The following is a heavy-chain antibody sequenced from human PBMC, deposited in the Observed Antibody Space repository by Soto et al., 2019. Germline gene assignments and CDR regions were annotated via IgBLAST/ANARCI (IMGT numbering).Heavy chain of an antibody. CDR3: ANSAHDSIGQYWLEFDF. CDR2: IFWDDDE. V-gene: IGHV2-5*02. D-gene: IGHD3-22*01. CDR1: GFSLTTFAVG. J-gene: IGHJ5*01. Sequence: QITLKESGPTLVKPTQTLTLTCTFSGFSLTTFAVGVGWIRQPPGKALEWLALIFWDDDESYNSYLKSRLTITNDTTYNQIIVTKTNREPVDTTTYFSANSAHDSIGQYWLEFDFWGRRPLVTVSS.